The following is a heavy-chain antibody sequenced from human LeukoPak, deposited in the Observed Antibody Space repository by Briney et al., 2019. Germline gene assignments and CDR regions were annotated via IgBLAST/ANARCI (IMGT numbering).Heavy chain of an antibody. Sequence: PGGSLRLSCAASGFTFSSYSMSWVRQAPGKGLEWVSIFRGSDGSTYYADSVKGRFTISRDNAKNSLYLQMNSLRAEDTAVYYCARDVRLWSGYSESADYWGQGTLVTVSS. V-gene: IGHV3-23*01. D-gene: IGHD3-3*01. CDR1: GFTFSSYS. J-gene: IGHJ4*02. CDR2: FRGSDGST. CDR3: ARDVRLWSGYSESADY.